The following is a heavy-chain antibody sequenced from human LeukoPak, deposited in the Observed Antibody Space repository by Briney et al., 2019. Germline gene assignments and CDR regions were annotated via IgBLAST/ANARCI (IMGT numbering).Heavy chain of an antibody. D-gene: IGHD3-16*02. Sequence: GGSLRLSCAASGYTFSSYEMNWVRQAPGKGLEWVSYISSSGRTIHYADSVKGRFTISRDNAKNSLYLQMNSLRAEDTAVYYCARDPVMITFGGVIVIPVGYYYYMDVWGKGTTVTVSS. CDR3: ARDPVMITFGGVIVIPVGYYYYMDV. CDR2: ISSSGRTI. V-gene: IGHV3-48*03. J-gene: IGHJ6*03. CDR1: GYTFSSYE.